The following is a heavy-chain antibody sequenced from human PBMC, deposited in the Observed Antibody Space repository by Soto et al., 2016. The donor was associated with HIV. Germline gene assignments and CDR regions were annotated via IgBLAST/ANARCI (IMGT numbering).Heavy chain of an antibody. Sequence: QAQLVQSGVEVKEPGASVKVSCRASGYTFNTYGISWVRQAPGQGLEWMGWIGTYNGRTNYAQRLQGRVTMTTDTSTRTAYLELRSLTSDDTAVYYCARDPPGGFGTFGGYTDVWGEGTTVIVSS. CDR2: IGTYNGRT. V-gene: IGHV1-18*01. CDR1: GYTFNTYG. D-gene: IGHD3-16*01. CDR3: ARDPPGGFGTFGGYTDV. J-gene: IGHJ6*03.